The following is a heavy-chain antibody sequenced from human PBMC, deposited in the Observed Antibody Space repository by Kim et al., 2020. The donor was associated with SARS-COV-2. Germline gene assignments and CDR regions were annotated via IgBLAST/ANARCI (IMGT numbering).Heavy chain of an antibody. J-gene: IGHJ3*02. CDR1: GFTFSDSA. Sequence: GGSLRLSCAASGFTFSDSAMYWVRQASGKGLEWVGRIRSKTNSYATAYDVSVKGRFIISRDDSKNTAYLQMNSLKTEDTAIYYCTRVPSYSNSGWDAFD. CDR3: TRVPSYSNSGWDAFD. V-gene: IGHV3-73*01. CDR2: IRSKTNSYAT. D-gene: IGHD6-13*01.